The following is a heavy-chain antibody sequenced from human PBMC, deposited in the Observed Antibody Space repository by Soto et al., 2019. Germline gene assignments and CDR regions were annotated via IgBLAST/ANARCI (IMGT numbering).Heavy chain of an antibody. CDR1: GYTFTGYY. Sequence: QVQLVQSGAEVKKPGASVKVSCKASGYTFTGYYMHWVRQAPGQGLEWMGWINPNSGGTNYAQKVQGRVTMTRDTSISTAYMELSRLRSDDTAVYYCARSVEYSSSSEAFDIWGQGTMVTVSS. CDR3: ARSVEYSSSSEAFDI. V-gene: IGHV1-2*02. J-gene: IGHJ3*02. CDR2: INPNSGGT. D-gene: IGHD6-6*01.